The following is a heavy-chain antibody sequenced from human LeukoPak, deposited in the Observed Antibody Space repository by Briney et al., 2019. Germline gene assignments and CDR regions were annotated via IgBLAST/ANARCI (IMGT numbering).Heavy chain of an antibody. D-gene: IGHD3-22*01. CDR1: GFTFSHYA. CDR3: ARGANSGYYFAPFDY. CDR2: ISSDENKK. J-gene: IGHJ4*02. V-gene: IGHV3-30-3*01. Sequence: GGSLRLSCAASGFTFSHYAMHWVRQAPGKGLEWVAVISSDENKKFYADSVRGRLTIIRDSPKNTLHLQMNSLRPEDTAVYYCARGANSGYYFAPFDYWGQGTLVTVSS.